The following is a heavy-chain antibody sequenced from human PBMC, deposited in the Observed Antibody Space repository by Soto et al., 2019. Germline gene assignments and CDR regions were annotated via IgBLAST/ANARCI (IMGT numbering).Heavy chain of an antibody. D-gene: IGHD6-19*01. J-gene: IGHJ5*02. CDR3: TREQSDDNYFDP. CDR2: IYYSGGT. CDR1: CAALISGGYF. V-gene: IGHV4-61*08. Sequence: ASEALSLTCTFSCAALISGGYFYTCVRQPPGKGLEWLGYIYYSGGTNYNPSLKRRVTISLDKSKSQFSLRLISVTAADTAVYYCTREQSDDNYFDPWGQGTLVPVSS.